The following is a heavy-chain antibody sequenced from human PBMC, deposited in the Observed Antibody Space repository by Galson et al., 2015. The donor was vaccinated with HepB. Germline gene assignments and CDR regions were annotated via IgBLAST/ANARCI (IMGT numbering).Heavy chain of an antibody. J-gene: IGHJ4*02. CDR3: AKDRGGGGYTYTAYFDY. V-gene: IGHV3-33*05. Sequence: SLRLSCAASGFTFSSYGMHWVRQAPGKGLEWVAVISYDGSNKYYADSVKGRFTISRDNFKNTLYLQMNNLRAEDTAVYFCAKDRGGGGYTYTAYFDYWGQGTLVTVSS. CDR2: ISYDGSNK. D-gene: IGHD5-18*01. CDR1: GFTFSSYG.